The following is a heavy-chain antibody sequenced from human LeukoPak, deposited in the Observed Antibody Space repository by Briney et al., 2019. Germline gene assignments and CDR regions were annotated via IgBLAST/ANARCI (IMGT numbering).Heavy chain of an antibody. J-gene: IGHJ4*02. CDR1: GFNFASNW. Sequence: QPGGSLRLSCAASGFNFASNWMHWVRQTPGKGLMWVSRINSGGSGTSYADSVKGRFSISRDNAENTLYLQMNSLRAEDTAVYYCGRDLGGRSGYWGQGTLVTVSS. CDR2: INSGGSGT. CDR3: GRDLGGRSGY. D-gene: IGHD1-26*01. V-gene: IGHV3-74*01.